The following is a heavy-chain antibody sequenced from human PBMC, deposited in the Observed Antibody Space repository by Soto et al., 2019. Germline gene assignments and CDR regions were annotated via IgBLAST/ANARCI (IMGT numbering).Heavy chain of an antibody. CDR2: ISCSTNTI. Sequence: EVQLVESGGGLVQPGGSLRLSCAASGFIFNDYSMNWVRQAPGKGLEWVAFISCSTNTIYYADSVKGRFTISRDKAKQSVHLQMDSLRQEATAVYYCVRDRTRAGAYYFDYWGQGTLVTVSS. V-gene: IGHV3-48*02. CDR1: GFIFNDYS. J-gene: IGHJ4*02. D-gene: IGHD3-10*01. CDR3: VRDRTRAGAYYFDY.